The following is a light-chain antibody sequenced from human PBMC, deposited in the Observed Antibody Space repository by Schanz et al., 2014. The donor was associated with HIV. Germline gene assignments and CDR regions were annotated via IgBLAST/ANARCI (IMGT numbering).Light chain of an antibody. J-gene: IGLJ2*01. CDR3: SSHAGSDKFGI. V-gene: IGLV2-14*03. Sequence: QSALTQPASVSGSPGQSITISCTGTSSDVGGYNYVSWYQQHPGKAPKLIIYDVDNRPSGVSNRFSGSKSGNTASLTISGLQAEDEADYYCSSHAGSDKFGIFGGGTKVTVL. CDR1: SSDVGGYNY. CDR2: DVD.